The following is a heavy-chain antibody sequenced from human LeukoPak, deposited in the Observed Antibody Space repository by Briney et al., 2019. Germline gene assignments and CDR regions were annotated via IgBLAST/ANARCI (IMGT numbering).Heavy chain of an antibody. D-gene: IGHD4-17*01. CDR3: ARYGLGDTFDI. CDR1: GFTFSSYW. CDR2: IKQHTSQT. Sequence: GGSLRLSCAASGFTFSSYWMRWVRQAPGKGGELVATIKQHTSQTRYVPSMKGPFTIFRHHPKSSLYLQMNSLRAEDTAVYYCARYGLGDTFDIWGQGTVVTVSS. J-gene: IGHJ3*02. V-gene: IGHV3-7*01.